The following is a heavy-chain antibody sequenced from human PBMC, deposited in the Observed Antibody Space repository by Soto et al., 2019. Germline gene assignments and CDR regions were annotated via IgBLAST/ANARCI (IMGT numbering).Heavy chain of an antibody. Sequence: QVQLVESGGGVVQPGRSLRLSCAASGFTFSSYAMHWVHQAPGKGLEWVAVISYDGSNKYYADSVKGRFTISRDNSKNTLYLQMNSLRAEDTAVYYCARRAGMDVWGQGTTVTVSS. CDR2: ISYDGSNK. V-gene: IGHV3-30-3*01. CDR3: ARRAGMDV. J-gene: IGHJ6*02. CDR1: GFTFSSYA.